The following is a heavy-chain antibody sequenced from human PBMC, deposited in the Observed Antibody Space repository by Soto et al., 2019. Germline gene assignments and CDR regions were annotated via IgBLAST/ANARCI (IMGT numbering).Heavy chain of an antibody. J-gene: IGHJ4*02. Sequence: SETLSLTCAVYGGSFSGYYWSWIRQPPGKGLEWIGEINHSGSTNYNPSLKSRVTISVDTSKNQFSLKLSSVTAADTAVYYCARTPTYGAGNPPFDYWRKESLLTV. CDR1: GGSFSGYY. CDR2: INHSGST. D-gene: IGHD3-10*01. V-gene: IGHV4-34*01. CDR3: ARTPTYGAGNPPFDY.